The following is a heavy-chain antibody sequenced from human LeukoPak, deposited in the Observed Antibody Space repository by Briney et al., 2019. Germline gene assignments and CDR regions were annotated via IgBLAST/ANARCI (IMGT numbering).Heavy chain of an antibody. CDR1: GYTFTIYY. V-gene: IGHV1-2*02. CDR2: INPNSGGT. CDR3: ARNPPYCTSTSCYNDY. D-gene: IGHD2-2*02. Sequence: GASVKVSCKASGYTFTIYYMHWVRQAPGQGLEWMGWINPNSGGTSYAQRFQGRVTMTRDTSISTAYMELSGLTYDDTAVYYCARNPPYCTSTSCYNDYWGQGTLVTVSS. J-gene: IGHJ4*02.